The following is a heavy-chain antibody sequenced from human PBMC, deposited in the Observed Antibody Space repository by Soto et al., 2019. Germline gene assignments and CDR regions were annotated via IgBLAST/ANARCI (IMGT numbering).Heavy chain of an antibody. V-gene: IGHV1-2*04. J-gene: IGHJ6*02. Sequence: GASVKVSCKASGYSFTDYYIHWVRQALGQGLEWMGWINPNSGGTTYAQKFRAWITMTRDTSINTVYMELSRLTSDDTAVYYCARANAIRPYYYNMDVWGQGTTVTVSS. CDR1: GYSFTDYY. CDR2: INPNSGGT. CDR3: ARANAIRPYYYNMDV. D-gene: IGHD2-2*01.